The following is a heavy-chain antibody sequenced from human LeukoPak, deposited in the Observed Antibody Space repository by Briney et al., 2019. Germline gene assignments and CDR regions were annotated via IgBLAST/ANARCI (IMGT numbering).Heavy chain of an antibody. CDR2: FDPEDGET. CDR1: GSTLTELS. D-gene: IGHD4/OR15-4a*01. Sequence: ASVKVSCKVSGSTLTELSMHWVRQAPGKGLEWMGGFDPEDGETFYAQDFQGRVTMTEDTSTDTAYMELSSLRSEDTAVYYCVAEHEKVDYRSTWFDPWGQGTLVTVSS. J-gene: IGHJ5*02. CDR3: VAEHEKVDYRSTWFDP. V-gene: IGHV1-24*01.